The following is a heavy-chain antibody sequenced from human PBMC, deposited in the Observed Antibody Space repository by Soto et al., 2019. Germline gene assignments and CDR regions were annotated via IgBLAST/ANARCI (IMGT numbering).Heavy chain of an antibody. CDR3: TTDIYDFWTGGPTG. CDR1: GFTFRNAW. Sequence: DVQLVESGGGLVRPGGSLRLSCAASGFTFRNAWLSWVRQAPGRGLEWIGHIRGKTDGATTDYAAPLKGRFSISRDDSINTLYLQMNSLKTEDTAIYYCTTDIYDFWTGGPTGWGQGTLVTVSS. CDR2: IRGKTDGATT. V-gene: IGHV3-15*01. D-gene: IGHD3-3*01. J-gene: IGHJ4*02.